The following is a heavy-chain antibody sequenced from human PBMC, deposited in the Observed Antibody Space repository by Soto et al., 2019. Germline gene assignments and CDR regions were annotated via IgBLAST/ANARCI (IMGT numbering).Heavy chain of an antibody. CDR3: ARDPASSAYCGGDCLPLLSN. Sequence: SETLSLTCTVSGGSISSGGYYWSWIRQHPGKGLEWIGYIYYSGSTYYNPSLKSRVTISVDTSKNQFSLKLSSVTAADTAVYYCARDPASSAYCGGDCLPLLSNWGQGTLVTVSS. CDR1: GGSISSGGYY. V-gene: IGHV4-31*03. CDR2: IYYSGST. D-gene: IGHD2-21*01. J-gene: IGHJ4*02.